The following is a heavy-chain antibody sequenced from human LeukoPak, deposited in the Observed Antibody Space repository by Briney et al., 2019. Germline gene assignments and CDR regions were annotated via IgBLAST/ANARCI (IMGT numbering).Heavy chain of an antibody. Sequence: PGGSLRLSCAASGFTFSSHAMSWVRQAPGKGLEWVSGISAGDGSAYYADSVKGRFTISRDNSKNTLYLQMNSLRAEDTAVYYCAKDFDGSTWFGRNYMDVWGKGTTVTVSS. J-gene: IGHJ6*03. CDR1: GFTFSSHA. D-gene: IGHD6-13*01. V-gene: IGHV3-23*01. CDR3: AKDFDGSTWFGRNYMDV. CDR2: ISAGDGSA.